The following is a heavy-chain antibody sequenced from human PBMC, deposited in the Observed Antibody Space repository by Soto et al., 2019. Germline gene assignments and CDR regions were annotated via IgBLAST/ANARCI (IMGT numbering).Heavy chain of an antibody. CDR1: GYSLTGYY. Sequence: ASVKVSCKASGYSLTGYYMHWVRRAPGQGLEWMGITNPRDGSTNYAQKFQGRVTMTSDTSTSTVYMEMSSLRSDDTAMYYCARSYVTSRPIDFWGQGTLVTVSS. CDR3: ARSYVTSRPIDF. J-gene: IGHJ4*02. D-gene: IGHD3-10*02. V-gene: IGHV1-46*01. CDR2: TNPRDGST.